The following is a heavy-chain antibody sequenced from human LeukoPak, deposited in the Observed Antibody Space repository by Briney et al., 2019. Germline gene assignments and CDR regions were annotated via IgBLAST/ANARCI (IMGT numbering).Heavy chain of an antibody. CDR3: ARDPHRETGYYYMYYFDY. V-gene: IGHV4-39*07. CDR2: IYYDGTT. CDR1: GGSINSGSYY. D-gene: IGHD3-9*01. Sequence: PSETLSLTCTVSGGSINSGSYYWSWIRQPPGKGLEWIGSIYYDGTTYYNPSLKSRVTISVDTSKNQFSLKLRSVIAADTAVYYCARDPHRETGYYYMYYFDYWGQGTLVTVSS. J-gene: IGHJ4*02.